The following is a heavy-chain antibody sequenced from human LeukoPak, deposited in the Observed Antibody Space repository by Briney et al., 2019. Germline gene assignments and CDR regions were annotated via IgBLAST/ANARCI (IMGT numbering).Heavy chain of an antibody. J-gene: IGHJ4*02. D-gene: IGHD6-13*01. V-gene: IGHV4-34*01. CDR3: ARGRVSSSWYY. Sequence: SETLSLTCAVYGGSFSGYYWSWIRQPPGKGLEWIGEINHSGSTNYNPSLKSRVTISVDTSKNQFSLKLSSVTAADTAVYYCARGRVSSSWYYWGQGTLVTVSS. CDR1: GGSFSGYY. CDR2: INHSGST.